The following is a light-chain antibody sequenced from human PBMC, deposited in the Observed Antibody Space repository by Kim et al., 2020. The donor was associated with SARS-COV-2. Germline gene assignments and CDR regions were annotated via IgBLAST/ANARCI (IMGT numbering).Light chain of an antibody. V-gene: IGKV3-15*01. Sequence: SPGERATPSGRASQTSNNKLVWYQQKPGQAPRLLIYDATTRATGVPARFIGSGSETDFTLTISSLQSEDFAVYYCQQSNDWPPLTFGQGTKVDIK. J-gene: IGKJ1*01. CDR3: QQSNDWPPLT. CDR1: QTSNNK. CDR2: DAT.